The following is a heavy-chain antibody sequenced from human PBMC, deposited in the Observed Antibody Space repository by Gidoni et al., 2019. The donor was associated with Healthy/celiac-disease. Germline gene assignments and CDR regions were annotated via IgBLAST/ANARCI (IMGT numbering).Heavy chain of an antibody. CDR3: ARPFAGGIFGVAIDAFDI. V-gene: IGHV5-10-1*03. D-gene: IGHD3-3*01. CDR2: IDPSDSYT. J-gene: IGHJ3*02. CDR1: GYSFTSYW. Sequence: EVQLVQSGAEVKKPGESLRISCKGSGYSFTSYWISWVRQMPGKGLEWMGRIDPSDSYTNYSPSFQGHVTISADKSISTAYLQWSSLKAADTAMYYCARPFAGGIFGVAIDAFDIWGQGTMVTVSS.